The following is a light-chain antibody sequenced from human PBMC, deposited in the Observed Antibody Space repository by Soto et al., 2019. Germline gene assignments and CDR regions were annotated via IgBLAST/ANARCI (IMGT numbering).Light chain of an antibody. Sequence: QSVLTQPASVSGSPGQSITLSCTGTSNDVGAYNYVSWYQQHPGNAPKLMIYEVSNRPSGVSNRFSGSKSGNTASLTISGLRAEDEADYYCSSFSNTSPLWVFGGGTKLTVL. CDR1: SNDVGAYNY. CDR2: EVS. J-gene: IGLJ3*02. CDR3: SSFSNTSPLWV. V-gene: IGLV2-14*01.